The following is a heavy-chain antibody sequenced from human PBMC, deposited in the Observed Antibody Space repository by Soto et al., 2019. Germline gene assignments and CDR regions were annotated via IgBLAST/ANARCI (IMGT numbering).Heavy chain of an antibody. CDR2: ISRSSSAI. V-gene: IGHV3-48*01. J-gene: IGHJ6*03. CDR3: ARDASHPYMDV. CDR1: EFTFSSYS. Sequence: GGSLRLSCAASEFTFSSYSMNWVRQAPGKGLEWVSYISRSSSAIYYADSVKGRFTISRDNAKNSLYLQMNSLRAEDTAVYYCARDASHPYMDVWGKGSTVPVSS.